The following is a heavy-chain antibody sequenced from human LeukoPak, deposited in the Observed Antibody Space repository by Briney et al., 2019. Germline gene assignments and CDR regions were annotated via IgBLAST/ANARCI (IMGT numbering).Heavy chain of an antibody. V-gene: IGHV1-3*01. Sequence: GASVKVSCKAPGYTFTSYAMHWVRQAPGQRLEWMGWINAGNGNTKYSQKFQGRVTITRDTSASTAYMELSSLRSDDTAVYYCARDSRDRFGDFGVVIIGVEDYYYYGMDVWGQGTTVTVSS. CDR3: ARDSRDRFGDFGVVIIGVEDYYYYGMDV. CDR1: GYTFTSYA. J-gene: IGHJ6*02. D-gene: IGHD3-3*01. CDR2: INAGNGNT.